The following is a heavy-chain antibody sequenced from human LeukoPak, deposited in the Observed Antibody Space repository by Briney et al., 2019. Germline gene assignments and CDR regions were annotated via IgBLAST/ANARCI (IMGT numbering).Heavy chain of an antibody. CDR1: GFTFSSYG. J-gene: IGHJ4*02. Sequence: GGSLRLSCAASGFTFSSYGMHWVRQAPGKGLEWVAVIWYDGSNKYYADSVKGRFTISRDNSKNTLYLQVNSLRAEDTAVYYCARAYSSSWFLDYWGQGTLVTVSS. CDR2: IWYDGSNK. CDR3: ARAYSSSWFLDY. D-gene: IGHD6-13*01. V-gene: IGHV3-33*01.